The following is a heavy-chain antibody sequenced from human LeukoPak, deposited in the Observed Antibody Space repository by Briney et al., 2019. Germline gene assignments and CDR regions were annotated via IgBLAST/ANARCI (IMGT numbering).Heavy chain of an antibody. CDR1: GFTFSDHY. D-gene: IGHD5-18*01. Sequence: PGGSLRLSCAASGFTFSDHYMDWLRQAPGKGLEWVANIKQDGSEKYYVDSVKGRFTISRDNAKTSLYLQMNSLRAEDTAVYYCARHLSGITGYTYGRGIDYWGQGTLVTVSS. CDR3: ARHLSGITGYTYGRGIDY. J-gene: IGHJ4*02. V-gene: IGHV3-7*01. CDR2: IKQDGSEK.